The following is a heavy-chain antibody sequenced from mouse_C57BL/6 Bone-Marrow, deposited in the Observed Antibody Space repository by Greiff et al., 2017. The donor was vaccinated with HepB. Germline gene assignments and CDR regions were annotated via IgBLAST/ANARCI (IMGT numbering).Heavy chain of an antibody. Sequence: VQLQQSGAELVKPGASVKLSCKASGYTFTSYWMHWVKQRPGQGLEWIGMIHPNSGSTNYNEKFKSKATLTVDKSSSTAYMQLSSLTSEDSAVYYCASRSDAWFAYWGQGTLVTVSA. V-gene: IGHV1-64*01. CDR2: IHPNSGST. CDR3: ASRSDAWFAY. J-gene: IGHJ3*01. CDR1: GYTFTSYW.